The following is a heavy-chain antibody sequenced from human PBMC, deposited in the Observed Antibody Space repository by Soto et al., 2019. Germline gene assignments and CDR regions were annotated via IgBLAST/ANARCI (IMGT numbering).Heavy chain of an antibody. D-gene: IGHD3-22*01. Sequence: ASVKVSCKVSGYTLTELSMHWVRQAPGQGLEWMGGIIPIFGTANYAQKFQGRVTITADESTSTAYMELSSLRSEDTAVYYCVGYYHPFDYWGQGTLVTVSS. V-gene: IGHV1-69*13. CDR1: GYTLTELS. CDR3: VGYYHPFDY. CDR2: IIPIFGTA. J-gene: IGHJ4*02.